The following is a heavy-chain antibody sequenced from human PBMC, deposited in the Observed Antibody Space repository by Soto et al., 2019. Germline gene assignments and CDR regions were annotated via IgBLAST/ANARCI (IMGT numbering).Heavy chain of an antibody. V-gene: IGHV3-48*03. J-gene: IGHJ5*02. Sequence: EVQLVESGGGLVQPGGSLRLSCAASGFTFSSYEMNWVRQAPGKGLEWVSYISSSGSTIYYAGSVKGRFTISRDNAKNSLYLQMNSLRAEDTAVYYCAREGGGAYNWFDPWGQGTLVTVSS. CDR1: GFTFSSYE. CDR2: ISSSGSTI. D-gene: IGHD2-21*01. CDR3: AREGGGAYNWFDP.